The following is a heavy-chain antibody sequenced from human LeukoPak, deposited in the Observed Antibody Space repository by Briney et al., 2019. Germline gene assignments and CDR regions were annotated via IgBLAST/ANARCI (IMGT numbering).Heavy chain of an antibody. CDR3: ARTGFGYNHDAFDI. D-gene: IGHD5-24*01. J-gene: IGHJ3*02. CDR1: GFTFSSYG. CDR2: IWYDGSNK. Sequence: GGSLRLSCAASGFTFSSYGMHWVRQAPGKGLEWVAVIWYDGSNKYYADSVKGRFTISRDNSKNTLYLQMNSLRAEDTAVYYCARTGFGYNHDAFDIWGQGTMVTVSS. V-gene: IGHV3-33*01.